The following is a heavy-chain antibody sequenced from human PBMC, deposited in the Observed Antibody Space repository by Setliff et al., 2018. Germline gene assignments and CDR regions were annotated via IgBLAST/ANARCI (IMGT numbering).Heavy chain of an antibody. CDR1: GGSFSGYY. V-gene: IGHV4-34*01. CDR2: INHTGST. CDR3: ARGYCSSPSCFFAGWFDP. Sequence: SETLSLTCAVYGGSFSGYYWSWIRQPPGKGLEWIGEINHTGSTNYSPSLKSRVTISVDTSKNQFSLKLTSVTAADTAVYYCARGYCSSPSCFFAGWFDPWGQGTLSPS. D-gene: IGHD2-2*01. J-gene: IGHJ5*02.